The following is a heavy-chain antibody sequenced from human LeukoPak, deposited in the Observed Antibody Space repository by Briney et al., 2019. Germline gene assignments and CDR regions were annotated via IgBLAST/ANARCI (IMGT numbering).Heavy chain of an antibody. CDR3: ARGDPGFPFDP. Sequence: SETLSLTCTVSGGSISSYYWSWIRQPPGKGLEWIGYIYYSGSTNYNPSLRSRVTISVDTSKNQFSLKLSSVTAADTAVYYCARGDPGFPFDPWGQGTLVTVSS. CDR1: GGSISSYY. CDR2: IYYSGST. J-gene: IGHJ5*02. D-gene: IGHD1-1*01. V-gene: IGHV4-59*01.